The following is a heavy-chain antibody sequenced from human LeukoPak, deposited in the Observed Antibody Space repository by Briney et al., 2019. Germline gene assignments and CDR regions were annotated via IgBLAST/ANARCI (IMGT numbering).Heavy chain of an antibody. V-gene: IGHV4-30-2*01. D-gene: IGHD6-19*01. J-gene: IGHJ4*02. CDR3: AGSTRFEHSSGWYYFDY. Sequence: PSQTLSLTCAVSGGSISSGGYSWSWIRQPPGKGLEWIGYIYHSGSTYYNPSLKSRVTISVDRSKNQFSLKLSSVAAADTAVYYCAGSTRFEHSSGWYYFDYWGQGTLVTVSS. CDR2: IYHSGST. CDR1: GGSISSGGYS.